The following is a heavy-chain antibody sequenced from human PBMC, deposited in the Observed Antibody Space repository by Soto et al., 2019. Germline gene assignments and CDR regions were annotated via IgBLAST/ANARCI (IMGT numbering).Heavy chain of an antibody. V-gene: IGHV4-30-2*05. Sequence: PSETLSLTCAVAGGSISSGGSSWSWIRLPPGKGLEWIGSIYHSGSTYYNPSLKSRVSISVDTSKNQFSLKLSSVTAADTAVYFCVRGVLSWGQGTLVTSPQ. J-gene: IGHJ1*01. CDR1: GGSISSGGSS. CDR3: VRGVLS. CDR2: IYHSGST. D-gene: IGHD3-10*01.